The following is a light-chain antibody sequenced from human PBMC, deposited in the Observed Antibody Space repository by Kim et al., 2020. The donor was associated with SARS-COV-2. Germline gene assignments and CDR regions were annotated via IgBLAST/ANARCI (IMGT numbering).Light chain of an antibody. CDR1: QSISSW. CDR2: KAS. CDR3: QQYNSYSYT. J-gene: IGKJ2*01. V-gene: IGKV1-5*03. Sequence: DIQMTQSPSTLSASVGDRVTITCRASQSISSWLAWYQQKPGKAPNLLIYKASSLQRGVPSRFSGSGSGTEFTLTISSLQPDDFATYYCQQYNSYSYTLGQGTKLEI.